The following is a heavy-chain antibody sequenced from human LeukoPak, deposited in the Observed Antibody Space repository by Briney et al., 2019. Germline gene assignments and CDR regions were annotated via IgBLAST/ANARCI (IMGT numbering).Heavy chain of an antibody. J-gene: IGHJ4*02. V-gene: IGHV3-21*01. Sequence: GGSLRLSCAASGFTFSSYSMNWVRQAPGKGLEWVSSISSSSSYIYYADSVKGRFTISRDNAKNSLYLQMNSLRAEDTAVYYCARETPSGLSIDYWGQGTLVTVSS. CDR3: ARETPSGLSIDY. CDR1: GFTFSSYS. D-gene: IGHD1-14*01. CDR2: ISSSSSYI.